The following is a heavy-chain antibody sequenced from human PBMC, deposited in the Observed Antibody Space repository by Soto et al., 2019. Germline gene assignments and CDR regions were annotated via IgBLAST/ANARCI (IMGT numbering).Heavy chain of an antibody. CDR1: GFTFSNYA. Sequence: EVQLLESGGGLVQSGGSLRLSCAASGFTFSNYAMNWVRQAPGKGLEWVSVISGSGSSTYYADSVKGRFSISRDHSKNMLYLHMWRLRAAGTGVFYCASRSPSWAVAIWGQGTMVTVSS. CDR3: ASRSPSWAVAI. J-gene: IGHJ3*02. D-gene: IGHD2-15*01. CDR2: ISGSGSST. V-gene: IGHV3-23*01.